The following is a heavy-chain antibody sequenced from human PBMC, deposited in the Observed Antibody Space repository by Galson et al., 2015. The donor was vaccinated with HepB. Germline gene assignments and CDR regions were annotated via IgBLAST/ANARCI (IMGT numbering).Heavy chain of an antibody. Sequence: CAISGDSVSSNSATWNWIRQSPSRGLEWLGRTYFRSKWYNDYAVSVRSRITISPDTSKKQFSLQLNSVTPEGTAVYYCARETVYYYGSGSGGYYTGMDVWGQGTTVTVSS. J-gene: IGHJ6*02. CDR2: TYFRSKWYN. CDR3: ARETVYYYGSGSGGYYTGMDV. CDR1: GDSVSSNSAT. V-gene: IGHV6-1*01. D-gene: IGHD3-10*01.